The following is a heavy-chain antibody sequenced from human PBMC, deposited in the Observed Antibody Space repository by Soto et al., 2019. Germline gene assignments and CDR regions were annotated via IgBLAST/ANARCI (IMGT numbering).Heavy chain of an antibody. CDR1: GYTFTGYY. CDR3: ASSITGTPGLAPFDY. CDR2: INPNSGGT. V-gene: IGHV1-2*04. Sequence: ASVKVSCKASGYTFTGYYMHWVRQAPGRGLEWMGWINPNSGGTNYAQKFQGWVTMTRDTSISTAYMELSRLRSDDTAVYYCASSITGTPGLAPFDYWGQGTLVTVSS. J-gene: IGHJ4*02. D-gene: IGHD1-20*01.